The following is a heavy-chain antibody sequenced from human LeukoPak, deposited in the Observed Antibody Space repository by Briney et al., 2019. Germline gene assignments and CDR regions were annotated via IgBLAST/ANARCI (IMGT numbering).Heavy chain of an antibody. J-gene: IGHJ5*02. V-gene: IGHV4-4*07. CDR2: IHTSGST. CDR1: GGSISSYY. D-gene: IGHD2-2*01. Sequence: SETLSLTCTVSGGSISSYYWSWIRQPAGKGLEWIGRIHTSGSTNYNPSLKSRVTMSVDTSKNQFSLKLSSVTAADTAVYYCASIKFGYCSSTSCPNWFDPWGQGTLVTVSS. CDR3: ASIKFGYCSSTSCPNWFDP.